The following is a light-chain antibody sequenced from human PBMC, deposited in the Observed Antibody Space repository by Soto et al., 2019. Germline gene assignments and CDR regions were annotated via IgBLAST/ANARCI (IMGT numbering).Light chain of an antibody. CDR1: QSISSY. Sequence: DIQMTHSPSSLSASVGDRVTITCRASQSISSYLNWYHQKPGKAPKLLIYAASSLQSGVPSRFSGSGSGTDFTLTISSLQPEHFATYYCAQSYSTPLTFGGGTRWIAN. V-gene: IGKV1-39*01. CDR3: AQSYSTPLT. J-gene: IGKJ4*01. CDR2: AAS.